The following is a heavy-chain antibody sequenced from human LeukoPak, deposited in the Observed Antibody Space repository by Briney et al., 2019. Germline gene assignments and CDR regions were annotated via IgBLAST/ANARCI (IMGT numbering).Heavy chain of an antibody. CDR1: GYTFTGYY. V-gene: IGHV1-2*02. D-gene: IGHD6-6*01. CDR2: INPNSGGT. Sequence: ASVKVSCKASGYTFTGYYMHWMRQAPGQGLEWMGWINPNSGGTNYAQKFQGRVTMTRDTSISTAYMELSRLRSDDTAVYYCARDESIAYENNWFDPWGQGTLVTVSS. J-gene: IGHJ5*02. CDR3: ARDESIAYENNWFDP.